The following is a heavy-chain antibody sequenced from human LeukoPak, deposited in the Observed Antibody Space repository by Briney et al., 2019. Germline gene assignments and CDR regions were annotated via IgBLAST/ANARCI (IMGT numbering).Heavy chain of an antibody. CDR3: ARVRRTGIAAGWFDP. CDR2: INSDGSST. J-gene: IGHJ5*02. CDR1: GFTFSSYW. V-gene: IGHV3-74*01. D-gene: IGHD6-13*01. Sequence: GGSLRLSCAASGFTFSSYWMHWVRQAPGKGLVWVSRINSDGSSTSYADSVKGRFTISRDNAKNTLYLQMNSLRAEDTAVYYCARVRRTGIAAGWFDPWGQGTLVTVSS.